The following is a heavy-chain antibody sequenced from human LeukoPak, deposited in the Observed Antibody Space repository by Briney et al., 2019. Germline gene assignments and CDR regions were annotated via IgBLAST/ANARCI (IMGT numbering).Heavy chain of an antibody. CDR1: GFTFSDYY. Sequence: GGSLRLSCAASGFTFSDYYMSWIRQAPGKGLEWVSYISSSGSTIYYADSVKGRFTISRDNAKNSLYLQMNSLRAEDTAVYYCAKGLSSGYYYPDAEYFQHWGQGTLVTVSS. J-gene: IGHJ1*01. CDR3: AKGLSSGYYYPDAEYFQH. D-gene: IGHD3-22*01. V-gene: IGHV3-11*04. CDR2: ISSSGSTI.